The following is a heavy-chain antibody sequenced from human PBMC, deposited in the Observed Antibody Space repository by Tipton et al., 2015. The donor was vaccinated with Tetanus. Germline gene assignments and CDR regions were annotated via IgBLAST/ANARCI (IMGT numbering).Heavy chain of an antibody. V-gene: IGHV5-51*01. CDR1: GYNFKLYW. J-gene: IGHJ2*01. Sequence: QSGAEVKKPGESLKISCQGSGYNFKLYWIAWVRQMPGKGLEYMGIIYPGDSDTRYSPSFQGQVSISADRFTNTAYLQWSSLKASDTAMYYCARRLGPYTGDHFWHFDLWGRGTLVTVSS. CDR2: IYPGDSDT. D-gene: IGHD3-16*01. CDR3: ARRLGPYTGDHFWHFDL.